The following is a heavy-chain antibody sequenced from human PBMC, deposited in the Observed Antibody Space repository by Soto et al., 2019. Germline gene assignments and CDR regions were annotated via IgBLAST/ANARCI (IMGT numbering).Heavy chain of an antibody. CDR3: ARENWYSLDV. J-gene: IGHJ6*02. Sequence: EVQLVESGGGSVQPGGSLRLSCAASGFNFSPYFMAWVRQVPGKGLLSVALINGDGSRPSYADAVRGRFTISRDNAKNTLYLQMNSLRDEDTAVYYCARENWYSLDVWGQGTTVTVSS. CDR2: INGDGSRP. V-gene: IGHV3-74*01. CDR1: GFNFSPYF.